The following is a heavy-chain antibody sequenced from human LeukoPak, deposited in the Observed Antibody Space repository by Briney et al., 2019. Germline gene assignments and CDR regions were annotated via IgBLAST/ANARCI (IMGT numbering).Heavy chain of an antibody. V-gene: IGHV3-48*03. CDR3: ASARWCSSTSCYFAAFDI. CDR2: ISSSGSTI. J-gene: IGHJ3*02. CDR1: GFTFSSYE. D-gene: IGHD2-2*01. Sequence: PGGSLRLSCAASGFTFSSYEMNWVRQAPGKGLEWVAYISSSGSTIYYADSVKGRFTISRDNAKNSLYLQMNSLRAEDTAVYYCASARWCSSTSCYFAAFDIWGQGTMVTVSS.